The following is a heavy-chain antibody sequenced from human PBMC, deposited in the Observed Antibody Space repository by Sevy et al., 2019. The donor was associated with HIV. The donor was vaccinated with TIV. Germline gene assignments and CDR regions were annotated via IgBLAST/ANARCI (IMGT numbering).Heavy chain of an antibody. Sequence: SETLSLTCTVSGGSISSYYWSWIRQPPGKGLEWIGYIYYSGSTNYNPSLKSRVTISVDTSKNQFSLKLSSVTAADTAVYYCARGHYGDHREPFDYWGQGTLVTVSS. V-gene: IGHV4-59*01. CDR1: GGSISSYY. CDR3: ARGHYGDHREPFDY. D-gene: IGHD4-17*01. J-gene: IGHJ4*02. CDR2: IYYSGST.